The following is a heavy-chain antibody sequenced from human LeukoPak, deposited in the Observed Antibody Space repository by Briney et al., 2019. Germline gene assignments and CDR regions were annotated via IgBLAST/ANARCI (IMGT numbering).Heavy chain of an antibody. CDR2: KSNDGTKK. CDR1: GFTFSSYA. CDR3: SRGCHDSRGYCEGFDI. J-gene: IGHJ3*02. Sequence: GGSLRLSCAASGFTFSSYAMHWVRQAPGKGLEGAAVKSNDGTKKYYTDSVEGRFTISRDNSKNMLYLQMNSLRPEDTTVYYCSRGCHDSRGYCEGFDIWGQGTMVTVSS. V-gene: IGHV3-30-3*01. D-gene: IGHD3-22*01.